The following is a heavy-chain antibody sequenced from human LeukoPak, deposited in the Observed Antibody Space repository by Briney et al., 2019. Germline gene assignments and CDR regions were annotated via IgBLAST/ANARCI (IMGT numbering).Heavy chain of an antibody. J-gene: IGHJ4*02. CDR1: GGSFRSGNYI. CDR3: ARDSSGYYLDY. V-gene: IGHV4-61*01. CDR2: ISYSGST. D-gene: IGHD3-22*01. Sequence: PSETLSLTCTVSGGSFRSGNYIWSWIRQPPGKGLEWTGYISYSGSTNYNPSLKSRVTLSVDTPKTQFSLNLNSVTAADTAVYYCARDSSGYYLDYWGQGTLVTVSS.